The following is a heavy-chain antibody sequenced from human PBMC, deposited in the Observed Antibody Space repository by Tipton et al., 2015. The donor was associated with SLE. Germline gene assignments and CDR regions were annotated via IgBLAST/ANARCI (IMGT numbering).Heavy chain of an antibody. J-gene: IGHJ4*02. CDR2: VTNSGGTT. CDR1: GFAFSFHT. V-gene: IGHV3-23*01. D-gene: IGHD4-17*01. Sequence: SLRLSCTASGFAFSFHTMTWVRQAPGKGLEWASGVTNSGGTTWYADSVKGRFTISRDNSKNTLYLQMNNLRPEDTAVYYCARDAYGDSTVLLDYWGQGTLVTVSS. CDR3: ARDAYGDSTVLLDY.